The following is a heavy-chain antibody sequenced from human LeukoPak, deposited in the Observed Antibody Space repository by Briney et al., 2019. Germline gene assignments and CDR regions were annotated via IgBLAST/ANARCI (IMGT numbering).Heavy chain of an antibody. CDR3: AKVGYCSGGSCYYPPSDFDY. J-gene: IGHJ4*02. D-gene: IGHD2-15*01. Sequence: GGSLRLSCAASGFTFSSYAMSWVRQAPGKGLEWVSAISGSGGSTYHADSVKGRFTISRDNSKNTLYLQMNSLRAEDTAVYYCAKVGYCSGGSCYYPPSDFDYWGQGTLVTVSS. V-gene: IGHV3-23*01. CDR2: ISGSGGST. CDR1: GFTFSSYA.